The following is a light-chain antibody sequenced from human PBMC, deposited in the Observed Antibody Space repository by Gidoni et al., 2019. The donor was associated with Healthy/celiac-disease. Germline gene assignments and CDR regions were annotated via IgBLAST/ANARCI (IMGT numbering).Light chain of an antibody. Sequence: DIQLTQSPSSLSASVGDRVTITCRASQSISSYLIWYQQKPGKAPKLLIYAASSLQSGVPSRFSGSGSGTDFTLTISSLQPEDVATYYCQQSYSTLSITFGQGTRLEIK. CDR3: QQSYSTLSIT. V-gene: IGKV1-39*01. CDR1: QSISSY. J-gene: IGKJ5*01. CDR2: AAS.